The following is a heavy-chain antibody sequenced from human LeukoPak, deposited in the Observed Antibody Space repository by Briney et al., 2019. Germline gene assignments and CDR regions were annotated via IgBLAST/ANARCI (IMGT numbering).Heavy chain of an antibody. V-gene: IGHV3-23*01. CDR3: AKGAEIDH. J-gene: IGHJ4*02. Sequence: GGSLSLFCAASGFNFNNFAMSWVRQAPGKGPEWLSAITGPADTTYYAESVKGRFTISRDYSKSMVYLQMNSLRVEDTAIYYCAKGAEIDHWGQGTLVTVSS. CDR1: GFNFNNFA. CDR2: ITGPADTT.